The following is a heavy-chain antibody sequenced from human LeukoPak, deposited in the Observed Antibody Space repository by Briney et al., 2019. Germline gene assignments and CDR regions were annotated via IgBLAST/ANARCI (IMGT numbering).Heavy chain of an antibody. CDR1: GGSISNYY. J-gene: IGHJ4*02. CDR2: FYYSGST. CDR3: ARSLSFDGYSDY. D-gene: IGHD5-24*01. V-gene: IGHV4-59*01. Sequence: SETLSLTCTVSGGSISNYYWNWIRQPPGKRLEWIAYFYYSGSTKTTDYNPSLRSRITISIDTSKNQFSLKLSSVTAADTAVYYCARSLSFDGYSDYWGQGTLVTVSS.